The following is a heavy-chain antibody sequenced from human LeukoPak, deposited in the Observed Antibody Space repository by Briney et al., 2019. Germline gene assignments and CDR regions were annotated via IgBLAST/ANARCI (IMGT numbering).Heavy chain of an antibody. CDR3: ARRKDPLLLWFGELEDY. V-gene: IGHV1-18*01. D-gene: IGHD3-10*01. CDR1: GYTFTSYG. Sequence: APVKVSCKASGYTFTSYGISWVRQAPGQGLEWMGWISAYNGNTNYAQKLQGRVTMTTDTSTSTAYMELRSLRSDDTAVYYCARRKDPLLLWFGELEDYWGQGALVTVSS. J-gene: IGHJ4*02. CDR2: ISAYNGNT.